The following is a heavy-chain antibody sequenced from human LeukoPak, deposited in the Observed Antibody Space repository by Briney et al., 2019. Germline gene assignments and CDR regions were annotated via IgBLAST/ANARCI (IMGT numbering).Heavy chain of an antibody. CDR3: ARVQYYKILTGSFQF. D-gene: IGHD3-9*01. Sequence: PSETLSLTCAVYGGSFSGYYWSWIRQPPGKGLEWIGEINHSGSTNYNPSLKSRVTISVDRSKNQFSLKLSSVTAADTAYYYCARVQYYKILTGSFQFWGQGTLVTVSS. CDR1: GGSFSGYY. J-gene: IGHJ4*02. CDR2: INHSGST. V-gene: IGHV4-34*01.